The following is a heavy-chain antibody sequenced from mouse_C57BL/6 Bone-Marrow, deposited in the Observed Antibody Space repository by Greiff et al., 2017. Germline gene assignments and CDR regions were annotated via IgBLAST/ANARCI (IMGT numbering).Heavy chain of an antibody. Sequence: VQLQQSGPGLVKPSQSLSLTCSVTGYSITSGYYWNWIRQFPGNKLEWMGYISYDGSNNYNPSLKNRISITRDTSTNQFFLKLNSVTTEDTATYYCAIYYGNFFAYWGQGTLVTVSA. V-gene: IGHV3-6*01. J-gene: IGHJ3*01. CDR2: ISYDGSN. D-gene: IGHD2-1*01. CDR1: GYSITSGYY. CDR3: AIYYGNFFAY.